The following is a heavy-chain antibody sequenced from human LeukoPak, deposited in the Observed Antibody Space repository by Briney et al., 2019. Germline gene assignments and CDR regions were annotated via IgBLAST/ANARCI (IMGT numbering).Heavy chain of an antibody. CDR2: IGAADDT. V-gene: IGHV3-13*04. J-gene: IGHJ5*02. Sequence: GGSLRLSCAASGFTFSNYDMFWVRQTTGKGLEWVSTIGAADDTYYLGSVRGRFTISRESAKDSLYLQMNSLRAGDTAVYYCARDPGRNNWFDPWGQGTLVTVSS. CDR1: GFTFSNYD. CDR3: ARDPGRNNWFDP. D-gene: IGHD7-27*01.